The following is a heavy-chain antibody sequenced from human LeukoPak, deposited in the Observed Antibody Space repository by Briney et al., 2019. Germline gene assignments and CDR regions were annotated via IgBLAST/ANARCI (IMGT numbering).Heavy chain of an antibody. CDR2: IYHSGST. D-gene: IGHD3-3*01. Sequence: PSETLSLTCAVSGGSISSSNWWSWVRQPPGKGLEWIGEIYHSGSTNYNPSLKSRVTISVDKSKNQFSLKLSSVTAADTAVYYCARDQTYYDSWSGYTRNGMDVWGQGTTVTVSS. CDR3: ARDQTYYDSWSGYTRNGMDV. V-gene: IGHV4-4*02. J-gene: IGHJ6*02. CDR1: GGSISSSNW.